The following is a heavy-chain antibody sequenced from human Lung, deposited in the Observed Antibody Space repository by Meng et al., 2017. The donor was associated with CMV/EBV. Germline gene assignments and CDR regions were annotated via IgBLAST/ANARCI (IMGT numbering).Heavy chain of an antibody. J-gene: IGHJ4*02. CDR1: VGSISSSYW. CDR2: MYHSGTT. CDR3: ATQESRDGHNPY. D-gene: IGHD5-24*01. V-gene: IGHV4-4*02. Sequence: GSGPGSVKPSGTLSLTCVVSVGSISSSYWWTWVRQSPGKGLEWIGEMYHSGTTNYNPSLKSRVTISMGKSNNQLSLKLNSVTAADTAVYYCATQESRDGHNPYWGQGTLVTVSS.